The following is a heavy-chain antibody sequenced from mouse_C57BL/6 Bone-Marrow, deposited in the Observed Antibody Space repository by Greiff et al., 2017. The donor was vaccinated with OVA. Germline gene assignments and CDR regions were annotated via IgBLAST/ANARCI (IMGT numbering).Heavy chain of an antibody. CDR3: ANTVVATDYAMDY. Sequence: VHVKQSGPELVKPGASVKISCKASGYSFTDYNMNWVKQSNGKSLEWIGVINPNYGTTSYNQKFKGKATLTVDQSSSTAYMQLNSLTSEDSAVYYCANTVVATDYAMDYWGQGTSVTVSS. CDR2: INPNYGTT. D-gene: IGHD1-1*01. J-gene: IGHJ4*01. V-gene: IGHV1-39*01. CDR1: GYSFTDYN.